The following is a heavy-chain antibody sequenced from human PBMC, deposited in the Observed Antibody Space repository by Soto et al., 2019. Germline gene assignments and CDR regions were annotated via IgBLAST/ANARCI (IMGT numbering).Heavy chain of an antibody. CDR2: ISGSGGST. V-gene: IGHV3-23*01. CDR1: GFTFSSYA. J-gene: IGHJ5*02. Sequence: GGSLRLSCAASGFTFSSYAMSWVRQAPGKGLEWVSAISGSGGSTYYADSAKGRFTISRDNSKNTLYLQMNSLRAEDTAVYYCAKDREYSSSSTWFDPWGQGTLVTVSS. D-gene: IGHD6-6*01. CDR3: AKDREYSSSSTWFDP.